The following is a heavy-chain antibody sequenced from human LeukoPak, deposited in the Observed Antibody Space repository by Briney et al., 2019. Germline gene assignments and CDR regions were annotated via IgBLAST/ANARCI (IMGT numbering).Heavy chain of an antibody. CDR1: GGSFSGYY. J-gene: IGHJ2*01. D-gene: IGHD5-12*01. CDR3: ARNGYDFWYFDF. V-gene: IGHV4-34*01. Sequence: PSETLSLTCAVYGGSFSGYYWSWIRQPPGKGLEWIGEINHSGSTNYNPSLKSRVTISVDTSKNQFSLKLRSVTAADTAVYYCARNGYDFWYFDFWGRGTLVTVSS. CDR2: INHSGST.